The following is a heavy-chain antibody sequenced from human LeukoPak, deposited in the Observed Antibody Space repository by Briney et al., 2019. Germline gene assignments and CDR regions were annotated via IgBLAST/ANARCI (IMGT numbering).Heavy chain of an antibody. CDR1: GFTFSSYS. J-gene: IGHJ4*02. D-gene: IGHD1-26*01. V-gene: IGHV3-21*01. CDR3: ARDPEGGSYYPDY. CDR2: ISSSSSYI. Sequence: GGSLRLSCVASGFTFSSYSMNWVRQAPGKGLEWVSFISSSSSYIYYADSVKGRFTISRDNAKNSLYLQMNSLRAEDTAVYYCARDPEGGSYYPDYWGQGTLVTVSS.